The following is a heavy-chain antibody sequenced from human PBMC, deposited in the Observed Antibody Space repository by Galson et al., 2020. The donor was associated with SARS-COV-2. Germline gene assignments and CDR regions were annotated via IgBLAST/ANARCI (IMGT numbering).Heavy chain of an antibody. J-gene: IGHJ4*02. Sequence: ASVKDSCKASGYTFTSYAMHWVRQAPGPRLEWMGWINAGNGNTKYSQKFQGRVTITRDTSASTAYMELSSLRSEDTAVYYCARVVAAAGTAFDYWGQGTLVTVSS. V-gene: IGHV1-3*01. D-gene: IGHD6-13*01. CDR3: ARVVAAAGTAFDY. CDR2: INAGNGNT. CDR1: GYTFTSYA.